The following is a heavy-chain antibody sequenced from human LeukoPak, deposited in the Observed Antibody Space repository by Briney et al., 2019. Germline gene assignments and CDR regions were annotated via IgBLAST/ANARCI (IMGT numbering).Heavy chain of an antibody. D-gene: IGHD3-10*01. CDR3: ARDPMVRGPPSYYFDY. V-gene: IGHV3-53*01. CDR2: IYGGGST. Sequence: GGSLRLSCAASGFTVSSNYMSWVRQAPGKGLEWVSVIYGGGSTYYADSVKGRFTISRDSSKNTLYLQMNSLRAEDTAVYYCARDPMVRGPPSYYFDYWGQGTLVTVSS. CDR1: GFTVSSNY. J-gene: IGHJ4*02.